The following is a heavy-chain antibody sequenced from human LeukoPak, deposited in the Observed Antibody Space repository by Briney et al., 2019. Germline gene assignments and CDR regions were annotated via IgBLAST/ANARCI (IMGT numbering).Heavy chain of an antibody. J-gene: IGHJ4*02. V-gene: IGHV3-7*01. D-gene: IGHD3-3*01. CDR3: ARDFVRYYDFWSGYYSALPLFDH. CDR1: GFTFSSYW. CDR2: IKQDGSEK. Sequence: VGSLRLSCAASGFTFSSYWMSWVRQAPGKGLEWVANIKQDGSEKYYVDSVKGRFTISRDNAKNSLYLQMNSLRAEDTAVYYCARDFVRYYDFWSGYYSALPLFDHWGQGTLVTVSS.